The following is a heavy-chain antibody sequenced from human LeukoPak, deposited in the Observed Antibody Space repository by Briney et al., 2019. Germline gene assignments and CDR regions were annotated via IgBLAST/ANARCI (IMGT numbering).Heavy chain of an antibody. CDR1: AFTFSSNW. J-gene: IGHJ3*01. CDR3: ARLLGMATIFDV. D-gene: IGHD5-24*01. CDR2: IKPDGSDS. V-gene: IGHV3-7*04. Sequence: GGSLRLSCVASAFTFSSNWMSWVRQAPGKGLEWVANIKPDGSDSYYVDSVKGRFTISRDNAKNSLYLQMNSLRAEDTAVYYCARLLGMATIFDVWGQGTMGTVSS.